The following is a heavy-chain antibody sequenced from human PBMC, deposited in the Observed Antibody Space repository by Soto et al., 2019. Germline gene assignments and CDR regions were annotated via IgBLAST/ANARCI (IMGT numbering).Heavy chain of an antibody. CDR1: GFTFRNYA. CDR3: ARRYCSSTSCHRGMDV. Sequence: QVQLVESGGGVVQPGRSLRLSCVASGFTFRNYAIHWVRQAPGKGLDWVAVISSDGSNKYYADSVKGRFTISRDNSKNTLYLQMNSLRAEDTAVYYCARRYCSSTSCHRGMDVWGQGTTVTVSS. V-gene: IGHV3-30-3*01. J-gene: IGHJ6*02. CDR2: ISSDGSNK. D-gene: IGHD2-2*01.